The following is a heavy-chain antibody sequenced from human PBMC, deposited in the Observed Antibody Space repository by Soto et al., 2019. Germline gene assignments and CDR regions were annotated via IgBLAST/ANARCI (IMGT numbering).Heavy chain of an antibody. D-gene: IGHD2-21*02. Sequence: QVQLVQSGAAEKKPGASVKVSCKASGYTFTSYAMHWVRQAPGQRLEWMGWFNAGNGNTKYSQKFQGRVTSTRDTSASTAYMELSSLRSEDTAVYYCARSIVVVTALDYWGQGTLVTVSS. J-gene: IGHJ4*02. CDR3: ARSIVVVTALDY. V-gene: IGHV1-3*05. CDR2: FNAGNGNT. CDR1: GYTFTSYA.